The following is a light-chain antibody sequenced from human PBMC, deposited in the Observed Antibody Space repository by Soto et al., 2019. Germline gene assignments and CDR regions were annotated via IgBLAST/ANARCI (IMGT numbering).Light chain of an antibody. CDR3: QQSFSMPRT. V-gene: IGKV1-39*01. CDR2: ASS. J-gene: IGKJ2*01. Sequence: DIQMTQSPPSLSASVGDRVTITCRASQTVKEYLNWYQQKSGEPPRVLIYASSTLQTGVPSRFSGSGFGTDFTLTISSLQPEDAATYYCQQSFSMPRTFGQGTKLEIK. CDR1: QTVKEY.